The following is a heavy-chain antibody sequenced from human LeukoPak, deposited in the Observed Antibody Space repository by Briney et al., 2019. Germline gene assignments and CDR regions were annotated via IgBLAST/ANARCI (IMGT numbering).Heavy chain of an antibody. D-gene: IGHD4-17*01. CDR1: GYTFTSYG. Sequence: ASVTVSCKASGYTFTSYGISWVRQAPGQGLEWMGWINAGNGNTEYSQEFQGRVTFTRDTSASIAYMELSSLRSEDMAVYYCARNRAPKTVTSEVDAFDIWGQGTKVTVSS. J-gene: IGHJ3*02. CDR3: ARNRAPKTVTSEVDAFDI. V-gene: IGHV1-3*03. CDR2: INAGNGNT.